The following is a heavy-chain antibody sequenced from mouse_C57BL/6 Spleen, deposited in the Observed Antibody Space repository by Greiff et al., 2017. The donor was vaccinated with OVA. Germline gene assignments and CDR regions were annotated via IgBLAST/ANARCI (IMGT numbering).Heavy chain of an antibody. CDR1: GFNIKDYY. D-gene: IGHD1-1*01. V-gene: IGHV14-2*01. Sequence: VHVKQSGAELVKPGASVKLSCTASGFNIKDYYMHWVKQRTEQGLEWIGRIDPEDGETKYAPKFQGKATITADKYSNTAYLQLSSLTSEDTAVYYCAGDYGSREAWFAYWGQGTLVTVSA. CDR3: AGDYGSREAWFAY. CDR2: IDPEDGET. J-gene: IGHJ3*01.